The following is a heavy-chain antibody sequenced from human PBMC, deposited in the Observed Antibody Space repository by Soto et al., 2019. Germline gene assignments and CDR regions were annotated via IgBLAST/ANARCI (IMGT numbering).Heavy chain of an antibody. J-gene: IGHJ6*03. CDR1: GGSFSGYY. CDR3: VRGPAWGTSPKNYYMVV. V-gene: IGHV4-34*01. CDR2: INHSGST. Sequence: PSETLSLTCAVYGGSFSGYYWSWIRQPPGKGLEWIGEINHSGSTNYNPSLKSRVTISVDTSKNQFSLKLSSVTAADTAVYYCVRGPAWGTSPKNYYMVVWGKGTTVTVSS. D-gene: IGHD2-2*01.